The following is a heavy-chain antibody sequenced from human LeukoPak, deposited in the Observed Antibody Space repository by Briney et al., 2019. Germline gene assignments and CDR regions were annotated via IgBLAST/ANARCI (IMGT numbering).Heavy chain of an antibody. CDR3: ARKSMVRGVIWYYYYMDD. D-gene: IGHD3-10*01. V-gene: IGHV4-59*08. CDR2: ILYSGGT. Sequence: PETLSLTCTVSGGSISSYYWSWVRQPPGKGRGWVGYILYSGGTTYNPYLKSRVTIYVDTSKNQFSLKLSSVTAADTAVYYCARKSMVRGVIWYYYYMDDWGKGTTVTISS. J-gene: IGHJ6*03. CDR1: GGSISSYY.